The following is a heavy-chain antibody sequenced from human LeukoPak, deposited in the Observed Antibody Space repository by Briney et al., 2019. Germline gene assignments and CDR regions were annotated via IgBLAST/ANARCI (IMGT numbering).Heavy chain of an antibody. CDR3: ASSAAYCSGGSCYSN. V-gene: IGHV1-69*02. CDR1: GGTFSSYT. J-gene: IGHJ4*02. CDR2: IIPILGIA. Sequence: SVKVSCKASGGTFSSYTISWVRQAPGQGLEWMGRIIPILGIANYAQKFQGRVTITADESTSTAYMELSSLRSEDTAVYYCASSAAYCSGGSCYSNWGQGTLVTVSS. D-gene: IGHD2-15*01.